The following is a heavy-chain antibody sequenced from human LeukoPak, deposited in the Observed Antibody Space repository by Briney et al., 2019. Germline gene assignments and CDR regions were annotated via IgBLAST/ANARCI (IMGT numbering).Heavy chain of an antibody. CDR3: ATSDYYDRSFDP. CDR2: IYYSGST. V-gene: IGHV4-30-4*01. J-gene: IGHJ5*02. CDR1: GVSISSGDYY. Sequence: SETLSLTCTVSGVSISSGDYYWSWIRQPPGKGLEWIGYIYYSGSTYYNPSLKSRVTISVDTSKNQFSLKLSSVTAADTAVYYCATSDYYDRSFDPWGQGTPVTVSS. D-gene: IGHD3-22*01.